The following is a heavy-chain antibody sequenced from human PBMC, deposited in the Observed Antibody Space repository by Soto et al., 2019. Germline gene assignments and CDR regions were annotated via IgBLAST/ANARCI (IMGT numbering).Heavy chain of an antibody. V-gene: IGHV3-9*01. CDR3: AKDSYYYDSSGYYSE. D-gene: IGHD3-22*01. J-gene: IGHJ4*02. Sequence: GGSLRLSCAASGFTFDDYAMHWVRRAPGKGLEWVSGISCNSVSIGYADSVKGRFTISRDNAKNSLYLQMNSLRAEDTALYYCAKDSYYYDSSGYYSEWGQGTMVTV. CDR2: ISCNSVSI. CDR1: GFTFDDYA.